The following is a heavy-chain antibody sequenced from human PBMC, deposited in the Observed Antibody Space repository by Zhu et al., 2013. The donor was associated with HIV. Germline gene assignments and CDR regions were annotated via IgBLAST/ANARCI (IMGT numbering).Heavy chain of an antibody. CDR1: GGTFSSDG. D-gene: IGHD4-4*01. V-gene: IGHV1-69*01. Sequence: QVQLVQSGAEVKKPGSSVKVSCRTSGGTFSSDGISWVRQAPGQGLEWMGGIIPILDTANYAQKLQGRVTITADESTSTAYMELSSLRSEDTAVYYCARDRSGGNSWNDAFDIWGQGTMVIVS. CDR3: ARDRSGGNSWNDAFDI. J-gene: IGHJ3*02. CDR2: IIPILDTA.